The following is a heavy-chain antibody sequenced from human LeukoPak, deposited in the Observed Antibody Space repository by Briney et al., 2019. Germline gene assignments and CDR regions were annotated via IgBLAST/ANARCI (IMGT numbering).Heavy chain of an antibody. V-gene: IGHV3-48*03. CDR2: ISSSGSTI. CDR3: ARDMDYYDILTGPQDY. CDR1: GFTFSSYE. J-gene: IGHJ4*02. D-gene: IGHD3-9*01. Sequence: GGSLRLSCAASGFTFSSYEMNWVRQAPGKGLEWVSYISSSGSTIYYADSVKGRFTISRDNAKNSLYLQMNSLRAEDTAVYYCARDMDYYDILTGPQDYWGQGTLVTVSS.